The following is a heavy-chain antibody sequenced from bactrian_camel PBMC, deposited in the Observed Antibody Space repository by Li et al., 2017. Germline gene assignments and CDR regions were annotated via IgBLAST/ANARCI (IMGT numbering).Heavy chain of an antibody. CDR2: FDTDGTT. J-gene: IGHJ4*01. CDR3: AFEIPPHVRGLDSSRVSPMAPLCPTQGY. V-gene: IGHV3S55*01. CDR1: GYTFGPCC. D-gene: IGHD7*01. Sequence: VQLVESGGGSVQAGGSLRLSCTASGYTFGPCCMGWFRQAPGKEREGIAGFDTDGTTSYASSVLGRFTISKDNAMNTLYLQMNSLKPEDTAMYYCAFEIPPHVRGLDSSRVSPMAPLCPTQGYWGSGTQVTVS.